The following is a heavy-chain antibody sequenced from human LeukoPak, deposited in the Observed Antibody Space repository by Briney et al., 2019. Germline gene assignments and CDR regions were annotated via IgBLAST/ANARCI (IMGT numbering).Heavy chain of an antibody. V-gene: IGHV1-69*04. Sequence: ASVKVSCKASGGTFSSYAISWVRQAPGQGLEWMGRVIPILGIANYAQKFQGRVTITADKSTSTAYMELSSLRSEDTAVYYCATRYSSGWYGMDVWGQGTTVTVSS. D-gene: IGHD6-19*01. CDR2: VIPILGIA. J-gene: IGHJ6*02. CDR1: GGTFSSYA. CDR3: ATRYSSGWYGMDV.